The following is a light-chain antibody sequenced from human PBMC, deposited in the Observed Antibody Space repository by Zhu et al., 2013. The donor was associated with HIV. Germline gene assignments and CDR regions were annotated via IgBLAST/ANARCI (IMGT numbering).Light chain of an antibody. CDR3: QQYNSYWT. Sequence: AIQLTQSPSSLSASVGDSIIITCRASQGIANALGWYQQKPGKSPKLLIYDASILHSGVPSRFRGSGTGTDFTLTIDNLRPEDFATYYCQQYNSYWTFGQGTKVEIK. CDR2: DAS. J-gene: IGKJ1*01. CDR1: QGIANA. V-gene: IGKV1-13*02.